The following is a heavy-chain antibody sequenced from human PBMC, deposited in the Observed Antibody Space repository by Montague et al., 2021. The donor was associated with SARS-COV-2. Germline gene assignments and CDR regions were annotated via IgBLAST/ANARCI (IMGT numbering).Heavy chain of an antibody. J-gene: IGHJ4*02. CDR2: SNHSGST. V-gene: IGHV4-34*01. CDR1: GGSFSNYY. CDR3: ARGILSMNVAVVVLLVGIYYFDS. D-gene: IGHD3-22*01. Sequence: SETLSLTCAVYGGSFSNYYWSWIRQPPGKGLEWIGDSNHSGSTNYNPSFKSRVTISVDTSKNQFSLKLSSVTAADTAVYYCARGILSMNVAVVVLLVGIYYFDSWGQGALVAVSS.